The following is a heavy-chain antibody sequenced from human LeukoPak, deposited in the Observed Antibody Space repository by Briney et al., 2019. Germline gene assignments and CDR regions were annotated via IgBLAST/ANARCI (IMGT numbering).Heavy chain of an antibody. CDR3: ARARPPDYSSGWYTFDY. J-gene: IGHJ4*02. Sequence: GSLRLSCAVSGFTFSSYEMNWVRQAPGKGLEWVSYISSSGRTIYYADSVKGRFTISRDNAKNSLDLQMNSLRAEDTAVYYCARARPPDYSSGWYTFDYWGQGTLVTVSS. CDR2: ISSSGRTI. V-gene: IGHV3-48*03. CDR1: GFTFSSYE. D-gene: IGHD6-13*01.